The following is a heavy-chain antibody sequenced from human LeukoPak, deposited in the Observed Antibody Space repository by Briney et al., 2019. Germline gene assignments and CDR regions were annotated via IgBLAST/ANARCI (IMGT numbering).Heavy chain of an antibody. J-gene: IGHJ4*02. CDR2: ISSSGSTI. CDR3: TGSFGELTFFDY. Sequence: GGSLRLSCAASGFTFSDYYMSWIRQLPGKGLEWVSYISSSGSTIYYADSVKGRFTISRDNAKNSLYLQMNSLRAEDTAVYYCTGSFGELTFFDYWGLGTLVTVSS. CDR1: GFTFSDYY. V-gene: IGHV3-11*01. D-gene: IGHD3-10*01.